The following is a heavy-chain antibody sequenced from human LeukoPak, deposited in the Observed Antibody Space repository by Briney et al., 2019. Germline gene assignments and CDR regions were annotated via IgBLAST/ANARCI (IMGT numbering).Heavy chain of an antibody. D-gene: IGHD3-10*01. CDR3: ARRRVGYAFDI. Sequence: SETLSLTCTVSGGSISSSSYYWGWIRQPRGKGLGWIGSIYYSGSTYYNPSLKSRVTISVDTSKNQFSLKLSSVTAADTAVYYCARRRVGYAFDIWGQGTMVTVSS. CDR2: IYYSGST. CDR1: GGSISSSSYY. V-gene: IGHV4-39*01. J-gene: IGHJ3*02.